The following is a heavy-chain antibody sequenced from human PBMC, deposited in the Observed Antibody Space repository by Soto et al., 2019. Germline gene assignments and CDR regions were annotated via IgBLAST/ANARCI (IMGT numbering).Heavy chain of an antibody. CDR2: MNPNSGNT. Sequence: ASVKVSCKASGYTFTSYDINWVRQATGQGLEWMGWMNPNSGNTGYAQKFQGRVTMTRNTSISTAYTELSSLRSEDTAVYYCARGCSSTSCYGADAFDIWGQGTMVTVSS. CDR3: ARGCSSTSCYGADAFDI. CDR1: GYTFTSYD. V-gene: IGHV1-8*01. J-gene: IGHJ3*02. D-gene: IGHD2-2*01.